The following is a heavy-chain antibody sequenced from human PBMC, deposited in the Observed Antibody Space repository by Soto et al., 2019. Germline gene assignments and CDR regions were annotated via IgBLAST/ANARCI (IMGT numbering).Heavy chain of an antibody. CDR1: GLTFSSYA. Sequence: GGSLRLSCSASGLTFSSYAMNWVRQAPGKGLEWISVISNSGHSAYYADSVKGRFTISRDNSKNTLYLQIKSLRAEDTAAYYCANGGRNLLNCFGHWG. CDR2: ISNSGHSA. CDR3: ANGGRNLLNCFGH. D-gene: IGHD1-1*01. V-gene: IGHV3-23*01. J-gene: IGHJ1*01.